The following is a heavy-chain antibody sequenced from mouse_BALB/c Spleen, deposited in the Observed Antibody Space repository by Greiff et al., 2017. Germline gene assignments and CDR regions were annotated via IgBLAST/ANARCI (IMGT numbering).Heavy chain of an antibody. Sequence: QVQLQQSGAELVKPGASVKLSCKASGYTFTSYWMHWVKQRPGQGLEWIGEIDPSDSYTNYNQKFKGKATLTVDKSSSTAYMQLSSLTSEDSAVYYCARLYYRYFDYWGQGTTLTVSS. CDR2: IDPSDSYT. CDR1: GYTFTSYW. J-gene: IGHJ2*01. CDR3: ARLYYRYFDY. V-gene: IGHV1-69*02. D-gene: IGHD2-14*01.